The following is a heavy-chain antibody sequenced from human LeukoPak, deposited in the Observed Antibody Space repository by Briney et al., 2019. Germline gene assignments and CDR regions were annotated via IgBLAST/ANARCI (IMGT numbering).Heavy chain of an antibody. J-gene: IGHJ4*02. CDR1: GYTFTSNY. CDR2: IYPRDGST. Sequence: ASVTVSCTASGYTFTSNYIHWVRQAPGQGLEWMGMIYPRDGSTSYAQKFQGRVTVTRDTSTSTVHMELSGLRSEDTAVYYCARDQEGFDYWGQGTLVTVFS. CDR3: ARDQEGFDY. V-gene: IGHV1-46*01.